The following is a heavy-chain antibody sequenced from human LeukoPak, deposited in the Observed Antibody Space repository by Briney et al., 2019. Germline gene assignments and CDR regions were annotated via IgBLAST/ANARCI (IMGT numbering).Heavy chain of an antibody. CDR2: INHSGST. V-gene: IGHV4-34*01. CDR1: GGSFSGYY. Sequence: PSETLSLTCAVYGGSFSGYYWSWIRQPPGKGLEWIGEINHSGSTNYNPSLKSRVTISVDTSKNQFSLKLSSVTAADTAVYYCARGEGTWQQLVDYWGQGTLVTVSS. CDR3: ARGEGTWQQLVDY. D-gene: IGHD6-13*01. J-gene: IGHJ4*02.